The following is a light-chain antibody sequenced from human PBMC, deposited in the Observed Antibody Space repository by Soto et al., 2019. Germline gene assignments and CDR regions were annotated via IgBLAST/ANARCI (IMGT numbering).Light chain of an antibody. CDR1: QSVSSSY. V-gene: IGKV3-20*01. CDR2: GAS. J-gene: IGKJ1*01. CDR3: QQYDSSPLT. Sequence: EIVLTQSPGTLSLSPGERATLSCRASQSVSSSYLAWYQQKPGQAPRLLIYGASSRATGIPDRFSGSGSGTDFTLTISRLEPEDFAVYYCQQYDSSPLTFGHGTKVEIK.